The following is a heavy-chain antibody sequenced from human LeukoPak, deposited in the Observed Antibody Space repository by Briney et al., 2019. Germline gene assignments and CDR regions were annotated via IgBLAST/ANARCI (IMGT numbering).Heavy chain of an antibody. Sequence: SETLSPTCTVSGGSISSYYWSWIRQPPGKGLEWIGYIYYSGSTNYNPSLKSRVTISVDTSKNQFSLKLSSVTAADTAVYYCARGDYYDSSGYPLSFDYWGQGTLVTVSS. J-gene: IGHJ4*02. CDR3: ARGDYYDSSGYPLSFDY. D-gene: IGHD3-22*01. V-gene: IGHV4-59*01. CDR2: IYYSGST. CDR1: GGSISSYY.